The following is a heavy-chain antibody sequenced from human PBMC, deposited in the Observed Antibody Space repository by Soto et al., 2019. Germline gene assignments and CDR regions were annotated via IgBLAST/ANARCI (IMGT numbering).Heavy chain of an antibody. D-gene: IGHD1-26*01. J-gene: IGHJ5*02. V-gene: IGHV1-46*01. CDR1: GYSFTNYY. CDR3: VRVGSGSFYSWFDP. CDR2: INPSGGST. Sequence: ASVKVSCKASGYSFTNYYMHWVRQAPGQGLEWMGTINPSGGSTSYAQKFQGRVTMTRDTSTSTVYMEVNSLSSEDTAVYYCVRVGSGSFYSWFDPWGQGTVVTVSS.